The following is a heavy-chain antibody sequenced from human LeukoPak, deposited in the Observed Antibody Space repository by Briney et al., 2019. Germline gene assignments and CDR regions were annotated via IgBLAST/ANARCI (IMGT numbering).Heavy chain of an antibody. V-gene: IGHV1-18*01. J-gene: IGHJ5*02. CDR3: ARIYYYGSGSYLRENWFDP. Sequence: ASVKVSCKASGYTFTIYGISWVRQAPGQGLEWMGWISAYNGNTNYAQKLQGRVTMTTDTSTSTAYMELRSLRSDDTAVYYCARIYYYGSGSYLRENWFDPWGQGTLVTVSS. D-gene: IGHD3-10*01. CDR1: GYTFTIYG. CDR2: ISAYNGNT.